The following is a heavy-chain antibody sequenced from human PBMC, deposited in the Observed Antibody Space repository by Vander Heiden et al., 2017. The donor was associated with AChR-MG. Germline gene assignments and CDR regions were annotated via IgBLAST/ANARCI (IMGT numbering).Heavy chain of an antibody. Sequence: EVQLVESGGGLVQPGGSLRLSCAASGFSFSNYWMSWVRQAPGKGLEWVANIKQDGSEKYYVDSVKGRFTIARDNAENSLYLQMNSLRAEDTAVYYCARALNPPIGNNYWGQGTLVTVSS. J-gene: IGHJ4*02. CDR2: IKQDGSEK. V-gene: IGHV3-7*01. CDR1: GFSFSNYW. D-gene: IGHD3-10*01. CDR3: ARALNPPIGNNY.